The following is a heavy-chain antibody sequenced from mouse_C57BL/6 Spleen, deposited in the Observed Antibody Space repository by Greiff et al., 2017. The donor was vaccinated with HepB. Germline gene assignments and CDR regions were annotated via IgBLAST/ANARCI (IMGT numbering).Heavy chain of an antibody. CDR1: GYTFTSYW. V-gene: IGHV1-55*01. Sequence: QVQLQQPGAELVKPGASVKMSCKASGYTFTSYWITWVKQRPGQGLEWIGDIYPGSGSTNYNEKFKSKATLTVDTSSSTAYMQLSSLTSEDSAVDYCARGGLYYYGSSPFDYWGQGTTLTVSS. CDR2: IYPGSGST. D-gene: IGHD1-1*01. CDR3: ARGGLYYYGSSPFDY. J-gene: IGHJ2*01.